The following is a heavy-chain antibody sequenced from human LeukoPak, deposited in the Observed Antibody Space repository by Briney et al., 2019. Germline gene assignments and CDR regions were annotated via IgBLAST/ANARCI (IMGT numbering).Heavy chain of an antibody. D-gene: IGHD5-12*01. Sequence: SETLSLTCTVSGGSVSSGTYYYSWIRQPPGKGLEWIGYFNYSGSTNYNPSLKSRVTISVDTSKNQFSLKLSSVTAADTAVYYCAKMVDIVAAGWFDPWGQGTLVTVSS. CDR2: FNYSGST. V-gene: IGHV4-61*01. J-gene: IGHJ5*02. CDR1: GGSVSSGTYY. CDR3: AKMVDIVAAGWFDP.